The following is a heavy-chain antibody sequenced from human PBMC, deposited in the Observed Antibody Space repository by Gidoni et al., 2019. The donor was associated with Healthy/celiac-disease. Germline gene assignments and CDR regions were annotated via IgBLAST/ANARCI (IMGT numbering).Heavy chain of an antibody. CDR3: ARAPIPTVTYYFDY. Sequence: QVQLVQSGAEVRKPGSSVQVSCKASGGPFSSYAISWVRQAPGQGLEWMGRIIPILGIANYAQKFQGRVTITADKSTSTAYMELSSLRSEDTAVYYCARAPIPTVTYYFDYWGQGTLVTVSS. D-gene: IGHD4-17*01. CDR2: IIPILGIA. CDR1: GGPFSSYA. V-gene: IGHV1-69*09. J-gene: IGHJ4*02.